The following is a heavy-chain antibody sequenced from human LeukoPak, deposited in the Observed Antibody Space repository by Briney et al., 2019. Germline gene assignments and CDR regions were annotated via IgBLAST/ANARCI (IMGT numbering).Heavy chain of an antibody. Sequence: SETLSLTCTVSGYSISSGYYWGWIRQPPGKGLEWIGSIYHSGSTYYNPSLKSRVTISVDTSKNQFSPKLSSVTAADTAVYYCARELDYYDSSGKPDYWGQGTLVTVSS. J-gene: IGHJ4*02. V-gene: IGHV4-38-2*02. CDR1: GYSISSGYY. CDR3: ARELDYYDSSGKPDY. CDR2: IYHSGST. D-gene: IGHD3-22*01.